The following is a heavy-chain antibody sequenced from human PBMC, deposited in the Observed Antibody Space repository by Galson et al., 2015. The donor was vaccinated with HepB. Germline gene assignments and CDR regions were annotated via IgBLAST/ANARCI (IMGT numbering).Heavy chain of an antibody. CDR1: GGSISSYY. Sequence: SETLSLTCTVSGGSISSYYWSWIRQPPGKGLEWIGYIYYSGSTYYNPSPKSRVTISVDTSKNQFSLKLSSVTAADTAVYYCARFEDVWGYLQRGGVVDTAMPTPFFDYWGQGTLVTVSS. D-gene: IGHD5-18*01. CDR2: IYYSGST. J-gene: IGHJ4*02. CDR3: ARFEDVWGYLQRGGVVDTAMPTPFFDY. V-gene: IGHV4-59*06.